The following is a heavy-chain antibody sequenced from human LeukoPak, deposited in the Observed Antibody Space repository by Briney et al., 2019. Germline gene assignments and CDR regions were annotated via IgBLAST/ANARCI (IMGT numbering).Heavy chain of an antibody. Sequence: ASVKVSCKASGYTFTGYDINWVRQATGQGLEWMGWMNPNSGNTGYAQKFQGRVTMTRNTSISTAYMELSSLRSEDTAVYYCARAGTGYDFWSGYWYYYYYMGVWGKGTTVTVSS. CDR2: MNPNSGNT. J-gene: IGHJ6*03. CDR3: ARAGTGYDFWSGYWYYYYYMGV. V-gene: IGHV1-8*01. D-gene: IGHD3-3*01. CDR1: GYTFTGYD.